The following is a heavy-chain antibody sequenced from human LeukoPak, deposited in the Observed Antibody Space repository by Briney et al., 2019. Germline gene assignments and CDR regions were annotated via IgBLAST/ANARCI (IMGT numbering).Heavy chain of an antibody. J-gene: IGHJ4*02. CDR1: GFTVSSNY. D-gene: IGHD3-3*02. Sequence: PGGSLRLSCAASGFTVSSNYMSWVRQAPGKGLEWVSVIYSGGSTYYADSVKGRFTISRDNSKNTLYLQMNRLRAEDTAVYYCARGISYKHGDYWGQGTLVTVSS. CDR2: IYSGGST. CDR3: ARGISYKHGDY. V-gene: IGHV3-53*01.